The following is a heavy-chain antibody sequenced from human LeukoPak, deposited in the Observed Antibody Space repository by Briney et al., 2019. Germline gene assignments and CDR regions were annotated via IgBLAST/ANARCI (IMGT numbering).Heavy chain of an antibody. CDR1: GFTFSDYG. CDR2: IKQDGSKK. J-gene: IGHJ4*02. D-gene: IGHD5-24*01. Sequence: AGGSLRLSCAASGFTFSDYGMHWVRQAPGKGLEWVANIKQDGSKKSYVDSVKGRFTISRDNAKNSLYLQMNSLRAEDTAIYYCTRVGYIDEGIDYWGQGTLVTVSS. V-gene: IGHV3-7*04. CDR3: TRVGYIDEGIDY.